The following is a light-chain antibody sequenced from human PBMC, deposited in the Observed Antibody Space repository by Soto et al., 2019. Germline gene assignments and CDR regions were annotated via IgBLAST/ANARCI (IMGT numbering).Light chain of an antibody. CDR3: QQYGSSPQT. V-gene: IGKV3-20*01. Sequence: EIVLTQSPGTLSLSPGERATLSCRASQSVSSSYFAWYQQKPGQAPSLLIYGASSRATGSPDRFSGSGSGTDFSLTISRLEPEDFAVYYCQQYGSSPQTFGQGTKVEIK. CDR1: QSVSSSY. CDR2: GAS. J-gene: IGKJ1*01.